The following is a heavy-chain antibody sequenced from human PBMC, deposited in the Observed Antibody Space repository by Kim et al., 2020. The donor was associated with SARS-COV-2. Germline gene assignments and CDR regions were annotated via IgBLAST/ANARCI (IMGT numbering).Heavy chain of an antibody. Sequence: SETLSLTCAVSGGSISSGGYSWSWIRQPPGKGLEWIGYIYHSGSTYYNPSLKSRVTISVDRSKNQFSLKLSSVTAADTAVYYCARDRAARPLYFDYWGQGTLVTVSS. J-gene: IGHJ4*02. D-gene: IGHD6-6*01. V-gene: IGHV4-30-2*01. CDR1: GGSISSGGYS. CDR3: ARDRAARPLYFDY. CDR2: IYHSGST.